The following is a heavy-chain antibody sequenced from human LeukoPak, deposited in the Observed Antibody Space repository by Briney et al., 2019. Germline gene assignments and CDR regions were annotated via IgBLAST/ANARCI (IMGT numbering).Heavy chain of an antibody. D-gene: IGHD3-3*01. CDR3: ARFFWSGSKGLDY. J-gene: IGHJ4*02. CDR1: GGSISSYY. V-gene: IGHV4-59*08. Sequence: ETLSLTCTVSGGSISSYYWSWIRQPPGKGLEWIGYIYYSGSTIYNPSLKSRVTISVDTSKNQFSLKLSSVTAADTAVYYCARFFWSGSKGLDYWGQGTLVTVSS. CDR2: IYYSGST.